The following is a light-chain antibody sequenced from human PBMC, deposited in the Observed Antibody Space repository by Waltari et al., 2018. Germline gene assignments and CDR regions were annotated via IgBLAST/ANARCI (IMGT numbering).Light chain of an antibody. J-gene: IGLJ1*01. CDR1: NLGDKY. V-gene: IGLV3-1*01. CDR2: QDN. CDR3: QAWDSSTASFV. Sequence: SYELTQPPSVSVSTGQTASITCSGDNLGDKYACWYQQKPGQSPVLVMYQDNKRPSGIPERFSGSNSGNTATLTISGTQAMDEADYYCQAWDSSTASFVFGTGTKITVL.